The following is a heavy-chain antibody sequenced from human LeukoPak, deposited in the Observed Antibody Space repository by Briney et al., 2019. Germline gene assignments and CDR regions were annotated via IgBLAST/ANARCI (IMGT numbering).Heavy chain of an antibody. CDR1: GGSITSSSYY. V-gene: IGHV4-39*07. CDR2: IYYTGTT. CDR3: AREVAGGIVATISLYYFDS. Sequence: PSETLSLTCAVSGGSITSSSYYWGWIRQPPGKGLEWIGSIYYTGTTYYNPSLRSRVTISLDTSKTHFSLRLNSVTAADTAVYYCAREVAGGIVATISLYYFDSWGQGTLVTVSS. D-gene: IGHD5-12*01. J-gene: IGHJ4*02.